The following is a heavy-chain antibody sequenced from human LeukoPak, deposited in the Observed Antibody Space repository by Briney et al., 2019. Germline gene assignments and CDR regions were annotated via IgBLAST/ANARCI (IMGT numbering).Heavy chain of an antibody. V-gene: IGHV5-51*01. J-gene: IGHJ1*01. CDR2: IYPGDYDT. Sequence: VESLHLSCECSGSQFSRSRLGWVRLMPGTGLEWMGSIYPGDYDTKYSPSFQGQVTISADTSIRTAYLQWNSLKASDPAMYYCASGLSLARLLHYWGRGALVSVSS. CDR3: ASGLSLARLLHY. D-gene: IGHD6-6*01. CDR1: GSQFSRSR.